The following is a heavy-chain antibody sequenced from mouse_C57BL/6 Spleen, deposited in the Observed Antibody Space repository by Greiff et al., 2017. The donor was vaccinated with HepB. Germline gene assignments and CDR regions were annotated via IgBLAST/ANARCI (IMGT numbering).Heavy chain of an antibody. Sequence: QVQLKQSGPELVKPGASVKISCKASGYAFSSSWMNWVKQRPGKGLEWIGRIYPGDGDTNYNGKFKGKATLTADKSSSTAYMQLSSLTSEDSAVYYCATLRRAFAYWGQGTLVTVSA. D-gene: IGHD2-12*01. CDR2: IYPGDGDT. CDR3: ATLRRAFAY. J-gene: IGHJ3*01. CDR1: GYAFSSSW. V-gene: IGHV1-82*01.